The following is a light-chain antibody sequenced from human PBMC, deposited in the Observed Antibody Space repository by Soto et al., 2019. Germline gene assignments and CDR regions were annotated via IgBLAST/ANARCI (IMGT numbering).Light chain of an antibody. Sequence: QPVLTQPPSVSGAPGRRVTISCTGSSSNIGAGYDVHWYQQLPGTAPKLLIYGNNNRPSGVPDRFSGSKSGTSVSLAITGLQAEDEADYYCQSYDSSLSGWVFGGGTQLTVL. V-gene: IGLV1-40*01. J-gene: IGLJ3*02. CDR2: GNN. CDR3: QSYDSSLSGWV. CDR1: SSNIGAGYD.